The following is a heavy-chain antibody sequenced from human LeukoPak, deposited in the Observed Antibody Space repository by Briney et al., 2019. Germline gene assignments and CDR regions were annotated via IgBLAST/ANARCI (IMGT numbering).Heavy chain of an antibody. Sequence: PSETLSLTCTVSGGSISSSSYYWGWIRQPPGKGLEWIGSIYYSGSTYYNPSLKSRVTISVDTSKNQFSLKLSSVTAADTAVYYCARSRGQQLGFLVDYWGQGTLVTVSS. CDR3: ARSRGQQLGFLVDY. J-gene: IGHJ4*02. CDR2: IYYSGST. CDR1: GGSISSSSYY. D-gene: IGHD6-13*01. V-gene: IGHV4-39*01.